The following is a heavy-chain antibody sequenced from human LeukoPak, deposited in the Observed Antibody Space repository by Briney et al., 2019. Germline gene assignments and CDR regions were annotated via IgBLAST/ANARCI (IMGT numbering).Heavy chain of an antibody. Sequence: GGSLRLSCAASGFTFDDYAVHWVRQAPGKGLEWVSGISWNSGSIGYADSVKGRFTISRDNAKNSLYLQMNSLRAEDTALYYCAKAWDFDYWGQGTLVTVSS. D-gene: IGHD3-16*01. CDR2: ISWNSGSI. CDR3: AKAWDFDY. CDR1: GFTFDDYA. J-gene: IGHJ4*02. V-gene: IGHV3-9*01.